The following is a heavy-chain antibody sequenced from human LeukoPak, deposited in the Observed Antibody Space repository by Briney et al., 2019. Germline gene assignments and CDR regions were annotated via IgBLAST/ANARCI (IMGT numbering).Heavy chain of an antibody. V-gene: IGHV4-59*01. D-gene: IGHD1-1*01. CDR3: ARTGGTGPGLFDY. Sequence: SETLSLTRTVSGGSISSYYWSWIRQPPGKGLEWIGYIYYSGSTNYNPSLKSRVTISVDTSKNQFSLKLSSVTAADKAVYYCARTGGTGPGLFDYWGQGTLVNVSS. CDR1: GGSISSYY. J-gene: IGHJ4*02. CDR2: IYYSGST.